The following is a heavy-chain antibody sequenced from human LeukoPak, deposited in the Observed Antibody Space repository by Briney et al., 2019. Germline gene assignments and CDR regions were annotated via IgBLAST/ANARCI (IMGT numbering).Heavy chain of an antibody. Sequence: GASVKVSCKASGYTFTGYYMHWVRQAPGHGLERMGWINPNSGGTNYAQKFQGRVTMTRDTSISTAYMELSRLRSDDTAVYYCARVQQQLVRYFDLWGRGTLVTVSS. D-gene: IGHD6-13*01. CDR2: INPNSGGT. CDR1: GYTFTGYY. V-gene: IGHV1-2*02. J-gene: IGHJ2*01. CDR3: ARVQQQLVRYFDL.